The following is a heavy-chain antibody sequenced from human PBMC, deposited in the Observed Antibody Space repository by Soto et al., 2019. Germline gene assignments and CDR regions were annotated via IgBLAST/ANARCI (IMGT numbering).Heavy chain of an antibody. Sequence: QVQLVESGGGVVQPGRSLRLSCAASGFTFSSYAMHWVRQAPGKGLEWVAVISYDGSNKYYEESVKGRFTISRDNSKNTLYLQMNSLRAADTAVYYCAREGRGDYFDYWGQGILVTVSS. J-gene: IGHJ4*02. CDR1: GFTFSSYA. CDR2: ISYDGSNK. V-gene: IGHV3-30-3*01. CDR3: AREGRGDYFDY. D-gene: IGHD3-10*01.